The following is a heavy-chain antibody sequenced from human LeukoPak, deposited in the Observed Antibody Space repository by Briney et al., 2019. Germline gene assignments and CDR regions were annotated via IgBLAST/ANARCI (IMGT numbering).Heavy chain of an antibody. D-gene: IGHD3-22*01. V-gene: IGHV1-69*04. Sequence: GASVKVSCKASGGTFSSYAISWVRQAPGQGLEWMGTIIPIFGIANYAQKFQGRVTITADKSTSTAYMELSSLRSEDTAVYYCARDLSGVLDSSGYYSWNWFDPWGQGTLVTVSS. CDR2: IIPIFGIA. CDR3: ARDLSGVLDSSGYYSWNWFDP. CDR1: GGTFSSYA. J-gene: IGHJ5*02.